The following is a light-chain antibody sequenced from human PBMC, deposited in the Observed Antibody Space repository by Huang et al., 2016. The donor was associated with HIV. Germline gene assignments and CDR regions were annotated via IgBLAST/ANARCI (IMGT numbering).Light chain of an antibody. CDR1: QSLLHTDGKTY. V-gene: IGKV2D-29*02. CDR3: MQSIQPAT. Sequence: DIVMPQTPLSLSVTPGQPASISCKSSQSLLHTDGKTYLYWYLQKPGQSPQLLIYEVSNRLSGVPDRIRGSGSGANFTLISSRGEAEDVGVYYCMQSIQPATFGQGTMVEVK. J-gene: IGKJ1*01. CDR2: EVS.